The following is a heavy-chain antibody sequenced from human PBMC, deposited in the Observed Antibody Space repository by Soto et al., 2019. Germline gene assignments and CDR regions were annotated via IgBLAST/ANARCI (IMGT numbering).Heavy chain of an antibody. J-gene: IGHJ6*03. CDR1: GGSISSYY. CDR2: IYYSGST. V-gene: IGHV4-59*01. CDR3: ASSHDPNYYYYMDV. Sequence: SETLSLTCTVSGGSISSYYWSWIRQPPGKGLEWIGYIYYSGSTNYNPSLKSRVTISVDTSKNQFSLKLSSVTAADTAVYYCASSHDPNYYYYMDVWGKGTTVTVSS.